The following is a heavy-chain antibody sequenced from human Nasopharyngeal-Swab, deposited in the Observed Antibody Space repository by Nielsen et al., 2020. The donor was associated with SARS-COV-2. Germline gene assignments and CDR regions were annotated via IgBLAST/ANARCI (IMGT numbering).Heavy chain of an antibody. D-gene: IGHD6-6*01. CDR2: INHSGST. V-gene: IGHV4-34*01. J-gene: IGHJ5*02. Sequence: SETLSLTCAASGGSFSYYFWTWIRQTPGKGMEWIGEINHSGSTNYNPFLKSRATIEVDTSKNQFSLQLRSVTSADTAVYYCARGRNIASRLLDAWDQGALVIVSS. CDR3: ARGRNIASRLLDA. CDR1: GGSFSYYF.